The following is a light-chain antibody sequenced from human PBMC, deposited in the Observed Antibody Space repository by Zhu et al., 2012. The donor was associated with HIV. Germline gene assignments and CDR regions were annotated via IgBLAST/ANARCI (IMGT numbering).Light chain of an antibody. Sequence: EVVVTQSPGILSVSPGETATLSCRASQNVKYNLAWYQQRPGQAPRLLIYGASNRATGIPDRFSGSGSETDFTLTIARLEPEDFAVYYCQQYATSPRITFGQGTRLDIK. CDR3: QQYATSPRIT. J-gene: IGKJ5*01. V-gene: IGKV3-20*01. CDR1: QNVKYN. CDR2: GAS.